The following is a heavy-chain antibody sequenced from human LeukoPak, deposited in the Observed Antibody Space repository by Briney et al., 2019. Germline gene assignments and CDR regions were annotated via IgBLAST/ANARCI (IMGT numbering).Heavy chain of an antibody. CDR3: ARDGDYSAGYFDL. J-gene: IGHJ2*01. CDR2: INPNSGGT. Sequence: ASVTVSCTASGYTFTGYYMHWVRQAPGQGLEWMGWINPNSGGTNYAQKFQGRVTMTRDTSISTAYMELSRLRSDDTAVYYCARDGDYSAGYFDLWGRGTLVTVSS. V-gene: IGHV1-2*02. D-gene: IGHD4-17*01. CDR1: GYTFTGYY.